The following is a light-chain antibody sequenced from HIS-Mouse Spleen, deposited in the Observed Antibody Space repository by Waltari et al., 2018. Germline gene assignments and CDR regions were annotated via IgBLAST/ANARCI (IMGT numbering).Light chain of an antibody. CDR2: EDS. Sequence: SYELTQPPSVSVSPGQTARITCPRDALPQKYAYWYQQKSGQAPVLVIYEDSKRPSGIPERFSGSSSGTMATLTISGAQVEDEADYYCYSTDSSGNHRVFGGGTKLTVL. V-gene: IGLV3-10*01. CDR1: ALPQKY. CDR3: YSTDSSGNHRV. J-gene: IGLJ2*01.